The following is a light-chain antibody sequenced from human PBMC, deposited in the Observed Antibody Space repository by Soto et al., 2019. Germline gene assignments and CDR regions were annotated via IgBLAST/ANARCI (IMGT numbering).Light chain of an antibody. J-gene: IGKJ2*01. CDR3: QQFDGH. CDR1: QNINNW. CDR2: SAS. Sequence: DIQMTQSPSTLSASVGDRVTITCRASQNINNWLAWYQQKPGKAPKLLIYSASTLRSGVPSRFSGSGSGTEFTLTISSLQPDDFATYYCQQFDGHFGRGTKLEIK. V-gene: IGKV1-5*03.